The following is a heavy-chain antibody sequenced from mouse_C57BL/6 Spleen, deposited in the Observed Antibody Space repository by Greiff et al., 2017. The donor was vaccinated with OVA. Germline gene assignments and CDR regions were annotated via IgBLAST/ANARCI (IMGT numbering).Heavy chain of an antibody. Sequence: QVQLKQSGAELVKPGASVKISCKASGYAFSSYWMNWVKQRPGKGLEWIGQIYPGDGDTNYNGKFKGKATLTADKSSSTAYMQLSSLTSEDSAVYFCARCYYGSSYDYYAMDYWGQGTSVTVSS. CDR2: IYPGDGDT. J-gene: IGHJ4*01. CDR1: GYAFSSYW. D-gene: IGHD1-1*01. V-gene: IGHV1-80*01. CDR3: ARCYYGSSYDYYAMDY.